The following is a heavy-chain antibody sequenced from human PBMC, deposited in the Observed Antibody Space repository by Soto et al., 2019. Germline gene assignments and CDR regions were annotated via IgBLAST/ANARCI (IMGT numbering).Heavy chain of an antibody. D-gene: IGHD3-9*01. V-gene: IGHV1-18*01. Sequence: QVQLVQSGAEVKKPGASVKVSCKASGYTFTSYGISWVRQDPGQGLEWMGWISAYNGNTNYAQKLQGRVTMTKDTSTSTAYMELRSLRSDDTAVYYFARDEVLRYFEPQSGIDYWGKGTLVTVSS. CDR1: GYTFTSYG. CDR2: ISAYNGNT. J-gene: IGHJ4*02. CDR3: ARDEVLRYFEPQSGIDY.